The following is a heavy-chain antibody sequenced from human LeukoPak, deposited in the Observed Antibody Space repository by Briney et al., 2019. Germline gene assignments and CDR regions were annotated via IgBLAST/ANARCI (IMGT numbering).Heavy chain of an antibody. J-gene: IGHJ4*02. CDR3: ARGGSSGYYGYW. D-gene: IGHD3-22*01. V-gene: IGHV3-21*01. CDR1: GFTFSSYS. CDR2: ISSSSSYI. Sequence: GGSLRLSCAASGFTFSSYSMNWVRQAPGKGLEWVSSISSSSSYIYYADSVKGRFTISRDNAKNSLYLQMNSLRAEDTAMYYCARGGSSGYYGYWWGQGTLVTVSS.